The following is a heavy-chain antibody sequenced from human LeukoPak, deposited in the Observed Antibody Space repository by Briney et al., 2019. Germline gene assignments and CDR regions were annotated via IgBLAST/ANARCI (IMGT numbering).Heavy chain of an antibody. J-gene: IGHJ6*03. CDR1: GGSISSSSYY. CDR2: IYYSGST. Sequence: SETLSLTCTVSGGSISSSSYYWGWIRRPPGKGLEWIGSIYYSGSTYYNPSLKSRVTISVDTSNNQFSLKLSSVTAADTAVYYCARVAPLRFLEWHNNYYYYYYMDVWGKGTTVTVSS. V-gene: IGHV4-39*07. CDR3: ARVAPLRFLEWHNNYYYYYYMDV. D-gene: IGHD3-3*01.